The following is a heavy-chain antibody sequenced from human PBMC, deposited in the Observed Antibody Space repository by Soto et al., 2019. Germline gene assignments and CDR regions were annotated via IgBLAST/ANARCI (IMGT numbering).Heavy chain of an antibody. Sequence: EVPLLESGGGLVQPGGSLRLSCAASGFAFSTYALNWVRQAPGKGLEWVSVITGNGGSTFYADSVKGRFTISRDKSKNTLYLQMNSLRAEDTAMYYCAKDRYGDYGGLDYWGQGTLVTVSS. V-gene: IGHV3-23*01. CDR1: GFAFSTYA. CDR2: ITGNGGST. D-gene: IGHD4-17*01. J-gene: IGHJ4*02. CDR3: AKDRYGDYGGLDY.